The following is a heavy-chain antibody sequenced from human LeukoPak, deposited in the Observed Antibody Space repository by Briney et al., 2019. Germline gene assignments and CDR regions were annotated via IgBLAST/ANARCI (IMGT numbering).Heavy chain of an antibody. CDR1: GFTFSSYA. V-gene: IGHV3-30*04. Sequence: RPGGSLRLSCAASGFTFSSYAMHWVRQAPGKGLEWGAVISYDGSNKYYADSVKGRFTISRDNSKNTLYLQMNSLRAEDTAVYYCARGVRLRSWFDPWGQGTLVTVSS. J-gene: IGHJ5*02. CDR2: ISYDGSNK. CDR3: ARGVRLRSWFDP. D-gene: IGHD4-17*01.